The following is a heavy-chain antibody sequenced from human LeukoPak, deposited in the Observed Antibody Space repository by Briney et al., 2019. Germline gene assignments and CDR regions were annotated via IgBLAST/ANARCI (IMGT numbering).Heavy chain of an antibody. Sequence: GRSLRLSCAASGFTFSSYGMHWVRQAPGKGLEWVAFIRYDGSNKYYADSVKGRFTISRDNSKNTLYLQMNSLRAEDTAVYYCAKDPRYYGSGSHFDYWGQGTLVTVSS. J-gene: IGHJ4*02. D-gene: IGHD3-10*01. CDR2: IRYDGSNK. CDR1: GFTFSSYG. V-gene: IGHV3-30*02. CDR3: AKDPRYYGSGSHFDY.